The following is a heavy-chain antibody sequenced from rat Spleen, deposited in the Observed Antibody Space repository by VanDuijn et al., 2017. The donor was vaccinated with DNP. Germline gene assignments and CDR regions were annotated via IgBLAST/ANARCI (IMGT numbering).Heavy chain of an antibody. J-gene: IGHJ2*01. Sequence: EVQLVESGGDLVQPGGSLKLSCVGSGFKFNNYWMSWNRQVPGKGLEWVSSIFLTSASTYYSDSVKGRFTISRDDAENTLYLEMSSLRSEDTATYFCTRGRDYFDYWGQGVMVTVSS. CDR2: IFLTSAST. CDR1: GFKFNNYW. CDR3: TRGRDYFDY. V-gene: IGHV5-31*01.